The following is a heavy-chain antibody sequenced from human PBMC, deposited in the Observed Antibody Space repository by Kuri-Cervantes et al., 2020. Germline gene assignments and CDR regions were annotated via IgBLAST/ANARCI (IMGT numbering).Heavy chain of an antibody. CDR2: INPNSGGT. D-gene: IGHD6-13*01. J-gene: IGHJ4*02. Sequence: ASVKVSCKASGYTFTGYYMHWVRQAPGQGLEWMGWINPNSGGTNYAQKFQGRVTMTRDTSISTAYMKLSRLRSDDTAVYYCARPKKGQQGVLRFDYWGQGTLVTVSS. CDR1: GYTFTGYY. V-gene: IGHV1-2*02. CDR3: ARPKKGQQGVLRFDY.